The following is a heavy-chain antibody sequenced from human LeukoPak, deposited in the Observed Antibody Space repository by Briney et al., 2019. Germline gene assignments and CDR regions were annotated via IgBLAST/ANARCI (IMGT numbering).Heavy chain of an antibody. CDR3: ARATGGSYSYFDY. CDR1: GGSISSYY. Sequence: RPSETLSLTCTVSGGSISSYYWSWIRQPPGKGLEWIGYIYYSGSTNYNPSLKSRVTISVDTSKNQFSLKLGSVTAADTAVYYCARATGGSYSYFDYWGQGTLVTVSS. J-gene: IGHJ4*02. D-gene: IGHD1-26*01. CDR2: IYYSGST. V-gene: IGHV4-59*12.